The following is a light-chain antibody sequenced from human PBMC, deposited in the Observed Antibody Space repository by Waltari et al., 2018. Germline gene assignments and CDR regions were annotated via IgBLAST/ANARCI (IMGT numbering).Light chain of an antibody. V-gene: IGKV4-1*01. CDR3: QQYHSVPRT. CDR1: QSVLYSPNNKNY. J-gene: IGKJ1*01. CDR2: WAS. Sequence: DIVLTQSPDSLAVSLGERATINCKSSQSVLYSPNNKNYLGWFQQKAGQPPKLLIYWASMREYGVPDRFSGSGSWTDFTLTISSLQAEDVAVYYCQQYHSVPRTFGQGTKVEL.